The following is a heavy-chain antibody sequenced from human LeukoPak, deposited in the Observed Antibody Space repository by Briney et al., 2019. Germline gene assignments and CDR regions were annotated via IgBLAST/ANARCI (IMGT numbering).Heavy chain of an antibody. V-gene: IGHV1-46*01. J-gene: IGHJ5*02. CDR3: ARDDQYYYDSSGRPYKAFYLHWFDP. Sequence: ASVEVSCKASGYTFTSYYMHWVRQAPGQGLEWMGIINPSGGSTSYAQKFQGRVTMTRDTSTSTVYMELSSLRSEDTAVYYCARDDQYYYDSSGRPYKAFYLHWFDPWGQGTLVTVSS. D-gene: IGHD3-22*01. CDR2: INPSGGST. CDR1: GYTFTSYY.